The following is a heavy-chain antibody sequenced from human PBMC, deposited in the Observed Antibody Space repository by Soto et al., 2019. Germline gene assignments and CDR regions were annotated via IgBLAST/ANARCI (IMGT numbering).Heavy chain of an antibody. D-gene: IGHD1-1*01. CDR2: INPNSGGT. Sequence: VASVKVSCKASGYTFTGYYMHWVRQAPGQGLEWMGWINPNSGGTNYAQKFQGWVTMTRDTSISTAYMELSRLRSDDTAVYYCARGPYNWNDGGYYFDYWGQGTLVTVSS. CDR3: ARGPYNWNDGGYYFDY. V-gene: IGHV1-2*04. CDR1: GYTFTGYY. J-gene: IGHJ4*02.